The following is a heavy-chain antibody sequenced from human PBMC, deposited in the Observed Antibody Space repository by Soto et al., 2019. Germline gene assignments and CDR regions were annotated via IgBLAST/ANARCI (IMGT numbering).Heavy chain of an antibody. D-gene: IGHD2-2*01. V-gene: IGHV3-15*01. CDR2: IKSKTDGGTT. Sequence: GGSLRLSCAASGFTFSNAWMSWVRQAPGKGLEWVGRIKSKTDGGTTDYAAPVKGRFTISRVDSKNTLYLQMNSLKTEDTAVYYCTTDRVVPAAKRYYYYMDVWGKGTTVTVSS. J-gene: IGHJ6*03. CDR1: GFTFSNAW. CDR3: TTDRVVPAAKRYYYYMDV.